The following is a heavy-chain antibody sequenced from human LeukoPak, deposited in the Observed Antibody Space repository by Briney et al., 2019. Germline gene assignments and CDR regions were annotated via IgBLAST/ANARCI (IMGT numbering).Heavy chain of an antibody. CDR1: GHTFTSYD. D-gene: IGHD1-26*01. CDR3: ARGLGGYYPIDP. Sequence: EASVKVSCKASGHTFTSYDIYWVRQATGQGLEWMGWMNPNSGNTGYAQKFQGRVTMTRNTSISTAYMELSSLRSEDTAVYYCARGLGGYYPIDPWGQGTLVTVSS. V-gene: IGHV1-8*01. J-gene: IGHJ5*02. CDR2: MNPNSGNT.